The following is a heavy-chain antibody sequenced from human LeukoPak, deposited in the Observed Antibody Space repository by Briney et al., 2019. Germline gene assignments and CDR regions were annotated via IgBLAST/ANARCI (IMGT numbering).Heavy chain of an antibody. V-gene: IGHV4-38-2*01. CDR2: MYHSGIT. CDR3: AKVAVGVTKSFEY. Sequence: SETLSLTCAHPSYSTSSGNSWGWIRQPPGKGLEWIGYMYHSGITYYSPSLRSLVTISVDSSKNQFSLKLSSVTAADTALYYCAKVAVGVTKSFEYWGQGTRVSVSS. J-gene: IGHJ4*02. D-gene: IGHD1-26*01. CDR1: SYSTSSGNS.